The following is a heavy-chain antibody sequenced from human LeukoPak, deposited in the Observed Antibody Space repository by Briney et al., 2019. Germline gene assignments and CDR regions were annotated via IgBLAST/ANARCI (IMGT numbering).Heavy chain of an antibody. CDR1: GFTFSGSA. CDR2: IRSKANSYAT. V-gene: IGHV3-73*01. Sequence: PGGSLRLSCAASGFTFSGSAMHWVRQASGKGLEWVGRIRSKANSYATAYAASVKGRFTISRDDSKNTAYLQMNSLKTEDTAVYYCTRPGGWLPISDYWSQGTLVTVSS. J-gene: IGHJ4*02. CDR3: TRPGGWLPISDY. D-gene: IGHD5-24*01.